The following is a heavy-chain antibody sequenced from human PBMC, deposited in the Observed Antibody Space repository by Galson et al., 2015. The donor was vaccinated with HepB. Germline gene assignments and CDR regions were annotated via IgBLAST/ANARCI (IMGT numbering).Heavy chain of an antibody. V-gene: IGHV1-18*01. J-gene: IGHJ4*02. CDR1: GYTFTSYG. D-gene: IGHD3-3*01. CDR2: ISAYNGNT. Sequence: SVKVSCKASGYTFTSYGISWVRQAPGQGLEWMGWISAYNGNTNYAQKLQGRVTMTTDTSTSTAYMELRSLRSDDTAVYYCARDSGDYDFWSGFQVGFDYWGQGTLVTVSS. CDR3: ARDSGDYDFWSGFQVGFDY.